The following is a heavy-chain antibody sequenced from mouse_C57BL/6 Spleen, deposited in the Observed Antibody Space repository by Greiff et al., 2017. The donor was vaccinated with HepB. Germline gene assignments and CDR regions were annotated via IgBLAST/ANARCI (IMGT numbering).Heavy chain of an antibody. CDR3: AREGGNSY. Sequence: LQQPGAELVRPGTSVKLSCKASGYTFTSYWMHWVKQRPGQGLEWIGVIDPSDSYTNYNQKFKGKATLTVDTSSSTAYMQLSSLTSEDSAVYYCAREGGNSYWGQGTTLTVSS. CDR2: IDPSDSYT. CDR1: GYTFTSYW. D-gene: IGHD2-1*01. J-gene: IGHJ2*01. V-gene: IGHV1-59*01.